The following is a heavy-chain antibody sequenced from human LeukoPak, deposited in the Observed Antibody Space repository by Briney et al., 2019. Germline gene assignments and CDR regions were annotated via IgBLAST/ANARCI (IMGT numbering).Heavy chain of an antibody. CDR3: ATSRGASSGYSLENWFDP. CDR2: IYYSGST. Sequence: PSETLSLTCTVSGGSISSYYWSWIRQPPGKGLEWIGYIYYSGSTNYNPSLKSRVTISVDTSKNQFSLKLSSVTAADTAVYYCATSRGASSGYSLENWFDPWGQGTLVTVPS. D-gene: IGHD3-22*01. J-gene: IGHJ5*02. V-gene: IGHV4-59*08. CDR1: GGSISSYY.